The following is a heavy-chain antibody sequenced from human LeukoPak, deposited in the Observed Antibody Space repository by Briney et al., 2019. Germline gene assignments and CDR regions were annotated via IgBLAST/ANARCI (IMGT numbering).Heavy chain of an antibody. CDR3: AKEGPRADYYDSSGLYWYFDL. CDR2: IRYDGSNK. J-gene: IGHJ2*01. Sequence: GGSLRLSCAASGFTFSSYGMPWVRQAPGKGLEWVAFIRYDGSNKYYADSVKGRFTISRDNSKNTLYLQMNSLRAEDTAVYYCAKEGPRADYYDSSGLYWYFDLWGRGTLVTVSS. CDR1: GFTFSSYG. D-gene: IGHD3-22*01. V-gene: IGHV3-30*02.